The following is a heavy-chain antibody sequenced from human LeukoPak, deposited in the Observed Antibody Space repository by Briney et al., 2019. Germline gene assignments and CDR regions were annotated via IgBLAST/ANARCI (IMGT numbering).Heavy chain of an antibody. Sequence: GASVKVSCKASGYTFTSYDINWVRQATGQGLEWMGWMNPNSGNTGYAQKFQGRVTMTRNTSISTAYMELSSLRSEDTAVYYCASPQGPYILTGPEDYYYGMDVWGQGTTVTVSS. J-gene: IGHJ6*02. CDR1: GYTFTSYD. CDR3: ASPQGPYILTGPEDYYYGMDV. D-gene: IGHD3-9*01. CDR2: MNPNSGNT. V-gene: IGHV1-8*01.